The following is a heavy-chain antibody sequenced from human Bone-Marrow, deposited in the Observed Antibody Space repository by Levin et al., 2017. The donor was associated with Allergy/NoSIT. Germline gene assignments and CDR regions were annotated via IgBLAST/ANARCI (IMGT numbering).Heavy chain of an antibody. CDR2: ISSGAGSSV. D-gene: IGHD1-26*01. V-gene: IGHV3-48*03. CDR3: TIEDWELSNAFDL. Sequence: GGSLRLSCVGSGFSFKNYEMNWVRQAPGKGLEWVSYISSGAGSSVFYADFAKGRFTISRENAKDTMFLQMDGLRVDDTGVYHCTIEDWELSNAFDLWGLGTLVTVSS. J-gene: IGHJ4*02. CDR1: GFSFKNYE.